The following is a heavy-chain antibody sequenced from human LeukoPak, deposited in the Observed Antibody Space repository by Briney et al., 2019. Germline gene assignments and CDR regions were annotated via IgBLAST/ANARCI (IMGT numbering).Heavy chain of an antibody. V-gene: IGHV4-59*01. D-gene: IGHD6-13*01. Sequence: SETLSLTCTVSGGSISSYYWSWIRQPAGKGLEWIGYIYYSGSTNYNPSLKSRVTISVDTSKNQFSLRLSSVTAADTAVYYCARVTGYMTEDYFDYWGQGTLITVSS. CDR1: GGSISSYY. CDR2: IYYSGST. J-gene: IGHJ4*02. CDR3: ARVTGYMTEDYFDY.